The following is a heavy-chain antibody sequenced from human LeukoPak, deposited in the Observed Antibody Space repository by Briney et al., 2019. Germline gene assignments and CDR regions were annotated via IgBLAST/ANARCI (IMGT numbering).Heavy chain of an antibody. CDR2: IKQDGSEK. Sequence: QPGGSLRLSCFASGFTFRSYWMNWVRQAPGKGLEWVANIKQDGSEKYYVDSVKGRFTISRDNAKNSLYLQMNSLRAEDTAVYYCARDAVWGYYDSSGYYPLDYWGQGTLVTVSS. CDR1: GFTFRSYW. CDR3: ARDAVWGYYDSSGYYPLDY. D-gene: IGHD3-22*01. V-gene: IGHV3-7*01. J-gene: IGHJ4*02.